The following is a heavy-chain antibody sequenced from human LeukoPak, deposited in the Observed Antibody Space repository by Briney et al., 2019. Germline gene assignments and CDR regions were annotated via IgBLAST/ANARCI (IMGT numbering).Heavy chain of an antibody. CDR3: ARHRSGGSQDDAFDI. Sequence: GGSLRLSCAASGFTFSSYAMSWVRQAPGKGLEWVSAISGSRGSTYYTDSVKGRFTISRQNAKNSLFLQMNSLRAEDTAVYYCARHRSGGSQDDAFDIWGQGTLVTVSS. CDR1: GFTFSSYA. CDR2: ISGSRGST. V-gene: IGHV3-23*01. J-gene: IGHJ3*02. D-gene: IGHD2-15*01.